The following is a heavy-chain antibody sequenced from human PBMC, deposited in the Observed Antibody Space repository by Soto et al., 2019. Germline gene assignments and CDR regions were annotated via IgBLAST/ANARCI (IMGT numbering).Heavy chain of an antibody. CDR2: ISYDGSNK. V-gene: IGHV3-30*18. CDR1: GFTFSSYG. Sequence: QVQLVESGGGVVQPGRSLRLSCAASGFTFSSYGMHWVRQAPGKGLEWVAVISYDGSNKYYADSVKGRFTISRDNSKNTLYLQMNSLRAEDTAVYYCAKDYYGSGDYWGQGTLVTVSS. J-gene: IGHJ4*02. D-gene: IGHD3-10*01. CDR3: AKDYYGSGDY.